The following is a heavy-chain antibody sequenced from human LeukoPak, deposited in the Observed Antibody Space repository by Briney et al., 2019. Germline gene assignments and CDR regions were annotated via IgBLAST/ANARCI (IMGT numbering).Heavy chain of an antibody. CDR2: IIPILGIA. CDR1: GGTFSSYA. D-gene: IGHD3-22*01. Sequence: ASVKVSCKASGGTFSSYAISWVRQAPGQGLEWMGRIIPILGIANYAQKFQGRVMITADKSTSTAYMELSSLRSEDTAVYYCARYYYYDSSGSDDAFDIWGQGTMVTVSS. CDR3: ARYYYYDSSGSDDAFDI. J-gene: IGHJ3*02. V-gene: IGHV1-69*04.